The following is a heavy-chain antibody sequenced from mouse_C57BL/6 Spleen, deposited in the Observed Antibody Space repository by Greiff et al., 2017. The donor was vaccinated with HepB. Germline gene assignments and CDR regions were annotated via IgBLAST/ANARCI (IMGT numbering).Heavy chain of an antibody. CDR1: GFTFSDYG. Sequence: EVMLVESGGGLVKPGGSLKLSCAASGFTFSDYGMHWVRQAPEKGLEWVAYISSGSSTIYYADTVKGRFTISRDNAKNTLFLQMTSLRSEDTAMYYCARAYYSFYAMDYWGQGTSVTVSS. D-gene: IGHD2-12*01. CDR3: ARAYYSFYAMDY. J-gene: IGHJ4*01. V-gene: IGHV5-17*01. CDR2: ISSGSSTI.